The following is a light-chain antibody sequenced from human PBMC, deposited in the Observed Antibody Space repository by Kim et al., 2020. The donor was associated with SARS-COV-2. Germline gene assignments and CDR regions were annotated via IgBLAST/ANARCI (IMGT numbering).Light chain of an antibody. CDR2: DAS. J-gene: IGKJ1*01. Sequence: EIVLTQSPGTLSLSPGERATLSCRASQTIFNNYFAWFQQKPGQAPRLLIYDASSMATGIPDRFSGSGSGTDFTLTISRLEPEDFAVYYCQQYGSSPRTFGQGTKVDIK. CDR1: QTIFNNY. V-gene: IGKV3-20*01. CDR3: QQYGSSPRT.